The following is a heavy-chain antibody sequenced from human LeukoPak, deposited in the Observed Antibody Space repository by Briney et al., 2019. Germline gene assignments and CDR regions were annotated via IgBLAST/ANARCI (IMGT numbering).Heavy chain of an antibody. J-gene: IGHJ4*02. D-gene: IGHD3-22*01. Sequence: PSETLSLTCTVSGGSISSSSYYWGWIRQPPGKGLEWLGSIYYSGSTYYNPSLKSRVTISVDTSKNQFSLKLSSVTAADTAVYYCARRSYYYDSSGYYYGGYFDYWGQGTLVTVSS. CDR1: GGSISSSSYY. CDR3: ARRSYYYDSSGYYYGGYFDY. V-gene: IGHV4-39*01. CDR2: IYYSGST.